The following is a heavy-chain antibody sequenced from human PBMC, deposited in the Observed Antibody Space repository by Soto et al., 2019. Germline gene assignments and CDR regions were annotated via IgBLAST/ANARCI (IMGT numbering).Heavy chain of an antibody. J-gene: IGHJ6*02. D-gene: IGHD3-10*01. V-gene: IGHV1-18*04. CDR3: ARDGQTTMVRGVRGGSYNYYGMDV. Sequence: QVQLVQSGAEVKKPGASVKVSCKASGYTFTSYGISWVRQAPGQGLEWMGWISTYNGNTNYAQKLQGRVNMTTDTATSTAYMEMRSLRSDDTAVYYCARDGQTTMVRGVRGGSYNYYGMDVWGQGTTVTVSS. CDR1: GYTFTSYG. CDR2: ISTYNGNT.